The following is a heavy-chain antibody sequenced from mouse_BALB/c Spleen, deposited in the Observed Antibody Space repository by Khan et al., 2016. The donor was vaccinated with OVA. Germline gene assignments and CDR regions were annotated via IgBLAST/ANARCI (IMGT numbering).Heavy chain of an antibody. CDR2: INPSTDYT. V-gene: IGHV1-7*01. D-gene: IGHD1-1*01. Sequence: QVQLQQSGAELAKPGASVKMSCKASGYTFTSYWMHWVKQRPGQGLEWIGYINPSTDYTEYNQKFKDKATLTADKSSSTAYMQLTSLTSEDSAVYYGKNHGSSCSGFTYWGQGTLVTVSA. CDR1: GYTFTSYW. CDR3: KNHGSSCSGFTY. J-gene: IGHJ3*01.